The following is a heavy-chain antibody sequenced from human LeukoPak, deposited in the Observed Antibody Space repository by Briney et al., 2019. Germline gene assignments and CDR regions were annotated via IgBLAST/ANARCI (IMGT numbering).Heavy chain of an antibody. J-gene: IGHJ4*02. D-gene: IGHD6-13*01. Sequence: PSETLSLTCTVSGGSISSSSYYWGWIRQPPGKGLEWVANIKQDGSEKYYVDSVKGRFTISRDNAKNSLYLQMNSLRAEDTAVYSCARPLYSSSWTGFDCWGQGTLVTVSS. CDR2: IKQDGSEK. V-gene: IGHV3-7*01. CDR1: GGSISSSSYY. CDR3: ARPLYSSSWTGFDC.